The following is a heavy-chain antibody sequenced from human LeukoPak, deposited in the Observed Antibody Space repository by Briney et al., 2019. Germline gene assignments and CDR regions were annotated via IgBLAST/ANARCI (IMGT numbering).Heavy chain of an antibody. J-gene: IGHJ4*02. CDR3: ARGSFLNYFDY. D-gene: IGHD2/OR15-2a*01. CDR2: IYYSGST. Sequence: SETLSLTCTVSGGSISSGGYYWSWIRQHPGKGLEWIGYIYYSGSTYYDPSLKSRVTISVDTSKNQFSLKLSSVTAADTAVYYCARGSFLNYFDYWGQGTLVTVSS. CDR1: GGSISSGGYY. V-gene: IGHV4-31*03.